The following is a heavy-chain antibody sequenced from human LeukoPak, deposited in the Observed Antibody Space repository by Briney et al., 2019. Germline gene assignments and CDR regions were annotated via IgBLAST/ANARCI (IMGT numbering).Heavy chain of an antibody. Sequence: SETLSLTCAVYGGSFSGYYWSWIRQPPGKGLEWIGEINHSGSTNYNPSLKSRVTISVDTSKNQFSLKLSSVTAADTAVYYCARQSWSGYSYYYYYMDVWGKGTTVTVSS. D-gene: IGHD1-14*01. CDR2: INHSGST. V-gene: IGHV4-34*01. CDR3: ARQSWSGYSYYYYYMDV. J-gene: IGHJ6*03. CDR1: GGSFSGYY.